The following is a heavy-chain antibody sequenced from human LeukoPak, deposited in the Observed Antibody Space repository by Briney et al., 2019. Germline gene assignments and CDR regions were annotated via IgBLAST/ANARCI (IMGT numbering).Heavy chain of an antibody. D-gene: IGHD6-19*01. CDR3: ARDQRIAVAGKNYYYYYGMDV. J-gene: IGHJ6*02. Sequence: GASVKVSCKASGYTFTSYAMNWVRQAPGQGLEWMGWINTNTGNPTYAQGFTGRFVFSLDTSVSTAYLQISSLKAEDTAVYYCARDQRIAVAGKNYYYYYGMDVWGQGTTVTVSS. CDR1: GYTFTSYA. V-gene: IGHV7-4-1*02. CDR2: INTNTGNP.